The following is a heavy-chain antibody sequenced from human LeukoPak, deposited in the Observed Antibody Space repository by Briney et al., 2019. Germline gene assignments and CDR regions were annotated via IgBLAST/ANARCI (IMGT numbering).Heavy chain of an antibody. D-gene: IGHD6-19*01. V-gene: IGHV3-21*01. CDR3: ARDRGSSGWYYFDY. CDR2: ISSGSSYI. Sequence: GGSLRLSCAASGFTFSSYSMNWVRQAPGKGLEWVSSISSGSSYIYYADSVKGRFTISRDNAKNSLYLQMNSLRAEDTAVYYCARDRGSSGWYYFDYWGQGTLVTVSS. J-gene: IGHJ4*02. CDR1: GFTFSSYS.